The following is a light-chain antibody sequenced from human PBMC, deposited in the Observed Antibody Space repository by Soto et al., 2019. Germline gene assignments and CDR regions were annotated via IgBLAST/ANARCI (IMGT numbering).Light chain of an antibody. V-gene: IGLV1-51*02. Sequence: QSVLTQPPSVSAAPGQKVTISCSGSSSNIGNNYVSWYQQLPGTAPKLLIYENNKRPSGIPDRFSGSKSGTSATLGITGLQTGDEADYYCGTWDSSLSAGGVVFGGGTKLTGL. J-gene: IGLJ2*01. CDR1: SSNIGNNY. CDR3: GTWDSSLSAGGVV. CDR2: ENN.